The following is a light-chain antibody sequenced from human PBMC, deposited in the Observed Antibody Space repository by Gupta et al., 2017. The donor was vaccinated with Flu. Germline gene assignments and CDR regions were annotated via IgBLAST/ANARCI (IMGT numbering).Light chain of an antibody. CDR3: QQYYSTRT. CDR1: RSVLYSSNNKNY. CDR2: WAS. V-gene: IGKV4-1*01. J-gene: IGKJ2*02. Sequence: DIVMTQSPDSLAVSLGERATINCKSSRSVLYSSNNKNYLAWYQQKPGQPPKLLIYWASTRESGVPDRFSGSGSGTDFTLTISSLQAEDVAVYYCQQYYSTRTFGQGTKLEIK.